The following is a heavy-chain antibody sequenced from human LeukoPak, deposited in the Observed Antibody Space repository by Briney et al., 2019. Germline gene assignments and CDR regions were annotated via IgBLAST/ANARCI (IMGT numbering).Heavy chain of an antibody. J-gene: IGHJ4*02. CDR1: GFIFSGYS. Sequence: GGSLRLSCAASGFIFSGYSIHWVRQAPGKGLGWVAVIGNDGNAQYYSDSVRGRFTISRDNSENTLYLQMNNLRTGDTAVYYCAREFGHGRWYFDYWGQGTLVTVSS. CDR3: AREFGHGRWYFDY. D-gene: IGHD4-23*01. V-gene: IGHV3-33*08. CDR2: IGNDGNAQ.